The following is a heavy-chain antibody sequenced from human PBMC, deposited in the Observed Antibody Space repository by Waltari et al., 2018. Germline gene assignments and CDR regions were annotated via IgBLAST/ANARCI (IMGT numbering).Heavy chain of an antibody. V-gene: IGHV4-34*01. J-gene: IGHJ4*02. CDR1: GGSFSDYY. CDR2: INHRGST. Sequence: QVQLQQWGAGLLKPSETLSLTCAVYGGSFSDYYCSWIRQPPGKGLEWIAEINHRGSTNSKPPLKSRVTISVDTSTNHFSLRLSSVTAADTAVYYCARGRGGKYGSGRPVDYWGQGTLVTVSS. CDR3: ARGRGGKYGSGRPVDY. D-gene: IGHD3-10*01.